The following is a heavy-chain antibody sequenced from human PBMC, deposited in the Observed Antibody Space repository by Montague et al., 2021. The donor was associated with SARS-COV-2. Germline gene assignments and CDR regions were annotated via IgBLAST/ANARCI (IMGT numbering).Heavy chain of an antibody. Sequence: SETLSLTCTLSGDSINNGHWWSWVRQPPGKGLEWIGQIFHSGSTNYNPSLKSRVTISVDNSQNQFSLQLTSVTAADTAVHYCARDWGPKGLQLAWGRGTLVTVSS. V-gene: IGHV4-4*02. CDR3: ARDWGPKGLQLA. CDR1: GDSINNGHW. D-gene: IGHD3-16*01. CDR2: IFHSGST. J-gene: IGHJ4*02.